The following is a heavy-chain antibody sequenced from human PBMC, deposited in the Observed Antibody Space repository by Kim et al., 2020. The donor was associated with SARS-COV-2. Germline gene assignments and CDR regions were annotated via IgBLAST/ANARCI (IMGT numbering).Heavy chain of an antibody. CDR3: ATLKD. CDR1: GFTFNKLA. CDR2: INSSGGAT. J-gene: IGHJ4*02. V-gene: IGHV3-48*02. Sequence: GGSLRLSCVVSGFTFNKLAMNWVRQAPGKGLEWVSFINSSGGATHYADFVKGRFIVSRDNAKNSLYLEMNSLRDEDTAVYYCATLKDWGQGTLVTVSS.